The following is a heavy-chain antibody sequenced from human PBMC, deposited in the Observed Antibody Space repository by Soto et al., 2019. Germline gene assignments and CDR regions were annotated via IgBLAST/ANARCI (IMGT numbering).Heavy chain of an antibody. Sequence: EVQLLESGGGLVQPGGSLRLSCAASGFTFSSYAMSWVRQAPGKGLEWVSGISGSGGSTYYADFVKGRFTISRDNSKNTLFLQMNSPRAEDTALYYCAKLYCGGDCLTAFDYWGQGTLVTVSS. CDR3: AKLYCGGDCLTAFDY. D-gene: IGHD2-21*01. V-gene: IGHV3-23*01. CDR1: GFTFSSYA. CDR2: ISGSGGST. J-gene: IGHJ4*02.